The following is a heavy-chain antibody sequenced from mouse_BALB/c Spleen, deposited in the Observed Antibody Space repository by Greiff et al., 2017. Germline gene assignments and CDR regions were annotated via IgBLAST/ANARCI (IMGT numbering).Heavy chain of an antibody. V-gene: IGHV2-9*02. D-gene: IGHD2-14*01. J-gene: IGHJ4*01. CDR3: ARDAYYRYDDDFYAMDY. CDR1: GFSLTSYG. CDR2: IWAGGST. Sequence: QVQLKESGPGLVAPSQSLSITCTVSGFSLTSYGVHWVRQPPGKGLEWLGVIWAGGSTNYNSALMSRLSISKDNSKSQVFLKMNSLQTDDTAMYYCARDAYYRYDDDFYAMDYWGQGTSVTVSS.